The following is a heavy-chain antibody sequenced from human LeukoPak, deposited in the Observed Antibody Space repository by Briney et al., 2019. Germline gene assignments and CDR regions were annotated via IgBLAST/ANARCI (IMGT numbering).Heavy chain of an antibody. CDR1: GGSFSGYY. D-gene: IGHD5-18*01. V-gene: IGHV4-34*01. CDR3: ATGGYSYGHPY. Sequence: SETLSLTCAVYGGSFSGYYWSWIRQPPGKGLEWIGKINHSGSTNYNPSLKSRVTISVDTSKNQFSLKLSSVTAADTAVYYCATGGYSYGHPYWGQGTLVTVSS. J-gene: IGHJ4*02. CDR2: INHSGST.